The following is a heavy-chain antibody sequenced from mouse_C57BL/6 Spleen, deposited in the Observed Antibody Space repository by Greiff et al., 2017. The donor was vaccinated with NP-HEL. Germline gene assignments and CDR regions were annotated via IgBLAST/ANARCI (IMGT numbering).Heavy chain of an antibody. V-gene: IGHV1-55*01. CDR3: ARWKLRLRDYFDY. J-gene: IGHJ2*01. CDR1: GYTFTRYW. D-gene: IGHD3-2*02. CDR2: IYPGSGST. Sequence: QVHVKQPGAELVKPGASVKMSCKASGYTFTRYWITWVKQRPGQGLEWIGDIYPGSGSTNYNEKFKSKATLTVDTSSSTAYMQLSSLTSEDSAVYYCARWKLRLRDYFDYWGQGTTLTVPS.